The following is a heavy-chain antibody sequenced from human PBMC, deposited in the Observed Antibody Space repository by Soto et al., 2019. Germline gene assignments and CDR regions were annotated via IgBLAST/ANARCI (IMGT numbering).Heavy chain of an antibody. CDR3: AKDHPQGADNYYYYGMDV. J-gene: IGHJ6*02. Sequence: PGGSLRLSCAASGFTFSSYGMHWVRQAPGKGLEWVAVISYDGSNKYYADSVKGRFTISRDNSKNTPYLQMNSLRAEDTAVYYCAKDHPQGADNYYYYGMDVWGQGTTVTVSS. V-gene: IGHV3-30*18. D-gene: IGHD3-16*01. CDR2: ISYDGSNK. CDR1: GFTFSSYG.